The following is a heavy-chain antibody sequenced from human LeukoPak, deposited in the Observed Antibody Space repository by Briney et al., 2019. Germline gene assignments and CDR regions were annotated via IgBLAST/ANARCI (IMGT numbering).Heavy chain of an antibody. V-gene: IGHV3-23*01. J-gene: IGHJ4*02. D-gene: IGHD4-17*01. CDR3: ARTEEDDYGDLFFDY. CDR1: GLTFSSYA. Sequence: GGSLRLSCAASGLTFSSYAMSWVCQAPGKGLEWVSVISGGAGSTYYADSVKGRFTISRDNSKNTLYLQMNSLRAEDTAVYYCARTEEDDYGDLFFDYWGQGTLVTVSS. CDR2: ISGGAGST.